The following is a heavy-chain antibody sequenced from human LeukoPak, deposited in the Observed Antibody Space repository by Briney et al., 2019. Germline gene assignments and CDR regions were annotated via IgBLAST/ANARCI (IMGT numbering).Heavy chain of an antibody. D-gene: IGHD6-13*01. CDR1: GFTFTAFY. J-gene: IGHJ5*02. CDR3: ARAHLIAAAGYNWFDP. Sequence: ASVKVSCKASGFTFTAFYMHWVRQAPGQGLEWMGWINPNSGATNYAQKFQGRVTMTRDTSISTAYMELSRLRSDDTAVYYCARAHLIAAAGYNWFDPWGQGTLVTVSS. V-gene: IGHV1-2*02. CDR2: INPNSGAT.